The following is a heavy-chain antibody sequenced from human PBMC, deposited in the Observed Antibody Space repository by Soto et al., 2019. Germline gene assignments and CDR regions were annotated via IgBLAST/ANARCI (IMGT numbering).Heavy chain of an antibody. D-gene: IGHD2-15*01. J-gene: IGHJ5*02. Sequence: QLQLQESGPGLVKPSETLSLTCTVSGGSISSSSYYWGWIRQPPGKGLEWIGSIYYSGSTYYNPCLQRRVTISVDASTNQLSLKLSSVTAADTAVYYWASPYCSGGSCYSGWFDPWGQGTLVTVSS. V-gene: IGHV4-39*01. CDR3: ASPYCSGGSCYSGWFDP. CDR2: IYYSGST. CDR1: GGSISSSSYY.